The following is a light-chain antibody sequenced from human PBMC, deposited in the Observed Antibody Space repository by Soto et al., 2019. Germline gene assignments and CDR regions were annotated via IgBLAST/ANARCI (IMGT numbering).Light chain of an antibody. CDR2: AAS. CDR3: QKTYSIRDT. V-gene: IGKV1-39*01. Sequence: DIQMTQSPSSLSASVGDRVTITCRASQTISNSLNWYQQKAGKAPKLLIFAASSLQSGVPSRFSGSGSGTDFTRTNGSMQPEDFATYYCQKTYSIRDTFGPGPKVDIK. CDR1: QTISNS. J-gene: IGKJ3*01.